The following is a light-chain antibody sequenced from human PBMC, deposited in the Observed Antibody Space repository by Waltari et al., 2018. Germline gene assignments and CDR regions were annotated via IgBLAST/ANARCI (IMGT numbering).Light chain of an antibody. V-gene: IGLV3-1*01. CDR2: QDA. CDR3: QVWDTTRGF. J-gene: IGLJ1*01. Sequence: SYDLTQPPSVSVSPGQTATITCSGDKLGDKYVFWYQQKPGQSPVLALYQDAKRPSGIPSRFSGSNSGNTATLTIRMTQPMDEADYYCQVWDTTRGFYGSGTKVTVL. CDR1: KLGDKY.